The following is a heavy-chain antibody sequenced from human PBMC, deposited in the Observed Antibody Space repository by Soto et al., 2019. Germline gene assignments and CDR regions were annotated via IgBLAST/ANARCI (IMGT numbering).Heavy chain of an antibody. Sequence: QVQLVQSGAEVKKPGSSVKVSCEASGGTFSSYTISWVRQAPGQGLEWMGRIIPILGIANYAQKFQGRVTITADKSTSTAYMEMRRLRSEETAVYYCARDGDGDYGEDPWGQGTLVTVSS. CDR2: IIPILGIA. V-gene: IGHV1-69*08. D-gene: IGHD4-17*01. J-gene: IGHJ5*02. CDR3: ARDGDGDYGEDP. CDR1: GGTFSSYT.